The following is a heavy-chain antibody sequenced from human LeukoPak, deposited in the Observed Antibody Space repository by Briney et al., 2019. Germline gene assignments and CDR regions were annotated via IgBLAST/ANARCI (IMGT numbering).Heavy chain of an antibody. CDR2: INSDGSST. J-gene: IGHJ4*02. V-gene: IGHV3-74*01. D-gene: IGHD4-17*01. CDR3: ARDVRSYSDY. CDR1: GIKFSDAW. Sequence: GGSLRLSCAVPGIKFSDAWMSWVRQAPGKGPEWVGRINSDGSSTSYADSVRGRFSISRDNAKNTLYLQMNSLRAEDTAVYYCARDVRSYSDYWGQGTLVTVSS.